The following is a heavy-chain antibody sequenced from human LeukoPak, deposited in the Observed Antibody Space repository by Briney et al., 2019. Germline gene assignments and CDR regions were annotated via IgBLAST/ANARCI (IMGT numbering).Heavy chain of an antibody. CDR2: IKYSGNT. CDR1: GGSLSGYY. Sequence: SETLSLTCAVYGGSLSGYYWSWIRQPPGKGLEWIGEIKYSGNTNYNPPLKSRVTMSVDMSKNQISLKLNSVTAADTAVYYCARDPRTTTSRNWFDPWGQGTLVTVSA. J-gene: IGHJ5*02. CDR3: ARDPRTTTSRNWFDP. D-gene: IGHD1/OR15-1a*01. V-gene: IGHV4-34*01.